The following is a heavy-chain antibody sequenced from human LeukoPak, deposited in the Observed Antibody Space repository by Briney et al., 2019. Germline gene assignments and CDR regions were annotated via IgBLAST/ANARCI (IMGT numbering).Heavy chain of an antibody. CDR1: GYTFTSYA. CDR2: INTNTGHP. V-gene: IGHV7-4-1*02. D-gene: IGHD5-12*01. CDR3: ASTNSDYDFADDGFDI. Sequence: ASVTVSCKASGYTFTSYAMGWVRQAPGHGLEWMGWINTNTGHPTYAQGFTGRFVFFLDTSVSTAYLQISSLKAEDTAVYYCASTNSDYDFADDGFDIWGQGTMVTVSS. J-gene: IGHJ3*02.